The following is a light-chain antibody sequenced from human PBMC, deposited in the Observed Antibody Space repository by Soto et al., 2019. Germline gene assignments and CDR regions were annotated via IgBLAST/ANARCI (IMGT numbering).Light chain of an antibody. CDR2: QAS. CDR1: QSVGTS. CDR3: QQYNTYRT. J-gene: IGKJ1*01. Sequence: DIQMTQSPSTLAASVGDRLTITCPASQSVGTSLAWYQQKAGIAPKLLIYQASSLKNGVPSRFSGSGSGTEFTLTISSLQPDDFATYYCQQYNTYRTFGQGTKVDIK. V-gene: IGKV1-5*03.